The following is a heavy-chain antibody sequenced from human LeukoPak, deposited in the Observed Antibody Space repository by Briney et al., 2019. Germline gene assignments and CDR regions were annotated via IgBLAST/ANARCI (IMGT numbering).Heavy chain of an antibody. V-gene: IGHV5-10-1*01. CDR3: ARHKFFGVVYPLDN. CDR1: GSICTNYW. CDR2: IDPSDTYS. D-gene: IGHD3-3*01. Sequence: GASLQISGQGVGSICTNYWISWVRQLPGKGLEWMAYIDPSDTYSRYSPSFQGHVTISVDKSIDTAYLQWSSVEASDTAMYFCARHKFFGVVYPLDNWGQGTLVTVSS. J-gene: IGHJ4*02.